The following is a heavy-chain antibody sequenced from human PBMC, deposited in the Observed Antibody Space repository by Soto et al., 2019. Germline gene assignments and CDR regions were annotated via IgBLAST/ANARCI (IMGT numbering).Heavy chain of an antibody. D-gene: IGHD3-10*01. CDR3: ARDRHYASGGANWFDP. CDR1: GDTFTSYG. V-gene: IGHV1-18*01. Sequence: QVQLVQSGAEVKKPGASVKVSCKASGDTFTSYGISWVRQAPGQGLEWMGWISGYNGNTKYAQKFQGRVTMTTDTSTSTAYMELRSLKSDDTAMYYCARDRHYASGGANWFDPWGQGTLVSVSS. CDR2: ISGYNGNT. J-gene: IGHJ5*02.